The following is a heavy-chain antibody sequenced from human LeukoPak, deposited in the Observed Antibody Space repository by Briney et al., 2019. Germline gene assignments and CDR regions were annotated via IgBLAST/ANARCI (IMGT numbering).Heavy chain of an antibody. CDR2: INHSGST. D-gene: IGHD6-19*01. CDR3: ARVHSGGPANFDY. J-gene: IGHJ4*02. V-gene: IGHV4-34*01. CDR1: GGSFSGYY. Sequence: PSETLSLTCAVYGGSFSGYYWSWIRQPPGKGLEWIGEINHSGSTNYNPSLKSRVTISVDTSKNQFSLKLSSVTAADTAVYYCARVHSGGPANFDYWGQGTLVTVSS.